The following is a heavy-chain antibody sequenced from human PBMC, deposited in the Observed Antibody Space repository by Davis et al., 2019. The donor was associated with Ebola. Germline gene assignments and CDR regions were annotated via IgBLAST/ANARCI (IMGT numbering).Heavy chain of an antibody. CDR2: ITGSGGST. CDR3: AKDRTFTYDFWSGPFPGY. J-gene: IGHJ4*02. CDR1: GFTFSTYV. D-gene: IGHD3-3*01. V-gene: IGHV3-23*01. Sequence: PGGSLRLSCAASGFTFSTYVMSWVRQAPGKGLEWVSAITGSGGSTYYADSVKGRFTISRDNSKSTLSLLMNSLRAEETAVYYCAKDRTFTYDFWSGPFPGYWGQGTLVTVSS.